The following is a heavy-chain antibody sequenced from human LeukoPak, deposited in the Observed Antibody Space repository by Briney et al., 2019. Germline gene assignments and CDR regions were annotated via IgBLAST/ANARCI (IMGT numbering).Heavy chain of an antibody. CDR2: INPSGGST. D-gene: IGHD4-17*01. J-gene: IGHJ4*02. V-gene: IGHV1-46*01. CDR1: GYTFTSYY. Sequence: ASVKVSCKASGYTFTSYYMHWVRQAPGQGLEWMGIINPSGGSTIYAQKFQGRVTMTEDTSTDTAYMELSSLRSEDTAVYYCATSSGDDYGDYIFDYWGQGTLVTVSS. CDR3: ATSSGDDYGDYIFDY.